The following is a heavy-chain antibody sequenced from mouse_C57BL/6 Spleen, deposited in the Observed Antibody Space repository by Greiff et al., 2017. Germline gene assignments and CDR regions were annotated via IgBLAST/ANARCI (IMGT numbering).Heavy chain of an antibody. Sequence: QVQLQQSGAELAKPGASVKLSCKASGYTFTSYWMHWVKQRPGQGLEWIGYINPSSGYTKYNQKFKDKATLTAYKSSSTAYMQLSSLTYEDSAVYYCARLRYFDVWGTGTTVTVSS. CDR1: GYTFTSYW. CDR3: ARLRYFDV. J-gene: IGHJ1*03. V-gene: IGHV1-7*01. CDR2: INPSSGYT.